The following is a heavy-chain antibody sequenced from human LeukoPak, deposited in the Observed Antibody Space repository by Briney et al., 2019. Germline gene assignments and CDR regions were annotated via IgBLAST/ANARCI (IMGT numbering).Heavy chain of an antibody. CDR2: IYHSGST. V-gene: IGHV4-4*02. Sequence: SETLSLTRAVSGGSISSSNWWSWVRQPPGKGLEWIGEIYHSGSTNYNPSLKSRVTMSLDMAKNQFSLRLTSVTAADTAVYFCARMVPAGTHNYWGQGLLVTVSS. J-gene: IGHJ4*02. CDR3: ARMVPAGTHNY. CDR1: GGSISSSNW. D-gene: IGHD2-2*01.